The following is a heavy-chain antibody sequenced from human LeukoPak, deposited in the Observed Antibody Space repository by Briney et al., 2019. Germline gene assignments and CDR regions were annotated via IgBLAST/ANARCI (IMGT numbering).Heavy chain of an antibody. D-gene: IGHD2-21*02. Sequence: SETLSLTCAVYGGSFNSYYWSWIRQPPGKGLEWIGEINHSGSTSYNPSLKSRVTISVDTPKNQFSLKLSSVTAADTAVYYCARRSLSASCGGDCYFYWGQGTLVTVSS. CDR3: ARRSLSASCGGDCYFY. J-gene: IGHJ4*02. CDR2: INHSGST. CDR1: GGSFNSYY. V-gene: IGHV4-34*01.